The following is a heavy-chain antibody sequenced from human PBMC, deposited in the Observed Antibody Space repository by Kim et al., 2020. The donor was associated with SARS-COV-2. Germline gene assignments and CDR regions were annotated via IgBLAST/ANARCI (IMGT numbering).Heavy chain of an antibody. CDR1: GFTVSSNY. CDR3: ASRAWNGDNDY. CDR2: IYSGGST. V-gene: IGHV3-53*01. Sequence: GGSLRLSCAASGFTVSSNYMNWVRQAPGKGLEWVSVIYSGGSTYYADSVKGRFTISRDNSKNTLYLQMNSLRAEDTAVYYCASRAWNGDNDYWGQGTLVTVSS. D-gene: IGHD1-1*01. J-gene: IGHJ4*02.